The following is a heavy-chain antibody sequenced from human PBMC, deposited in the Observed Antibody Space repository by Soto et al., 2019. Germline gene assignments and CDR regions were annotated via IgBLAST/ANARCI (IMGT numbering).Heavy chain of an antibody. CDR1: GFTFSRHP. CDR3: ARASGHIYATPHGPFDH. D-gene: IGHD2-8*01. Sequence: QVQLVESGGGVVQPGRSLRLSCAASGFTFSRHPLHWVRQAPGKGLEWVAVISHSGNNKYYADSVKGRFTISRDNSMNMLYLQMHGLRTEDTAIFYCARASGHIYATPHGPFDHWGQGALVTVSS. V-gene: IGHV3-30-3*01. J-gene: IGHJ4*02. CDR2: ISHSGNNK.